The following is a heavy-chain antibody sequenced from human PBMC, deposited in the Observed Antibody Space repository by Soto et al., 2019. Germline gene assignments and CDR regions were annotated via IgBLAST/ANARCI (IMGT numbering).Heavy chain of an antibody. CDR2: IIPIFGTA. Sequence: QVQLVQSGAEVKKPGSSVKVSCKASGGTFSSYAISWVRQAPGQGLEWMGGIIPIFGTADYAQKFQGRVTITANESTSTAYMELSSLRSEETAVYYCASLIAAAGPPHSPRYYYGMDVWGQGTTVTVSS. CDR1: GGTFSSYA. J-gene: IGHJ6*02. CDR3: ASLIAAAGPPHSPRYYYGMDV. D-gene: IGHD6-13*01. V-gene: IGHV1-69*12.